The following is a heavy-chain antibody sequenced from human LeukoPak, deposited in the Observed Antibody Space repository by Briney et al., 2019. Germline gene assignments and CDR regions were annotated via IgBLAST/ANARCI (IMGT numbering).Heavy chain of an antibody. CDR2: ISRTGSSV. V-gene: IGHV3-48*02. CDR3: ARDKYGGNSNAFDI. D-gene: IGHD4-23*01. CDR1: RFSISIYN. Sequence: PGGSLRLSCGASRFSISIYNMNWVRQAPGKGLEWVSYISRTGSSVKYADSVKGRFTISRDNAKNSVYLQMSSLRDEDTALYYCARDKYGGNSNAFDIWGQGTLVAVSS. J-gene: IGHJ3*02.